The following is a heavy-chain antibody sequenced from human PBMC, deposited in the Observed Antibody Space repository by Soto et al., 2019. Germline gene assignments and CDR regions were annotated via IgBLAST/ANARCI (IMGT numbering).Heavy chain of an antibody. J-gene: IGHJ4*01. Sequence: PGVCLNISCKTSVYSFTSYWIGWVRQMPGKGMEWMGNIYPYDSDTRYSPSFQGQVTISADTSITTAYLQWSGLRASDTAMYFCARHLVGSTRGNFDYWGQGTLVTVSS. D-gene: IGHD2-2*01. V-gene: IGHV5-51*01. CDR1: VYSFTSYW. CDR3: ARHLVGSTRGNFDY. CDR2: IYPYDSDT.